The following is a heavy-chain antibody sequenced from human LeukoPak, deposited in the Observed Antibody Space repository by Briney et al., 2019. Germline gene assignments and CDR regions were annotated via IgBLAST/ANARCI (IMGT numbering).Heavy chain of an antibody. J-gene: IGHJ4*02. Sequence: GGSLRLSCAASGFTFSSYGMHWVRQAPGKGLEWVAVIWSGGTNKYYADSGKGRFTISRDNSQHTLYLQMNSLRAEDTAVYYCARDELAVAKKGFLDSWGQGTLVTVSS. V-gene: IGHV3-33*01. CDR1: GFTFSSYG. CDR3: ARDELAVAKKGFLDS. CDR2: IWSGGTNK. D-gene: IGHD6-19*01.